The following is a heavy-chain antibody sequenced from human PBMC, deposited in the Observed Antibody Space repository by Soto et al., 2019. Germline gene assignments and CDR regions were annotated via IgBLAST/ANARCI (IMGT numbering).Heavy chain of an antibody. V-gene: IGHV4-34*01. Sequence: QVQLQQWGAGLLKPSETLSLTCAVYGGSFSGYYWSWIRQPPGKGLEWIGEINHSGSTNYNPSLKSRVTISVDTSKNQFSLKLSSVTAADTAVYYCPRGRVLRYFDWLLYPLFDYWGQGTLVTVSS. CDR2: INHSGST. D-gene: IGHD3-9*01. CDR3: PRGRVLRYFDWLLYPLFDY. J-gene: IGHJ4*02. CDR1: GGSFSGYY.